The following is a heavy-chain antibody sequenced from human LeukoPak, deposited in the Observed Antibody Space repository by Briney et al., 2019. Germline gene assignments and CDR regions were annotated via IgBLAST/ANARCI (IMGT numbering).Heavy chain of an antibody. D-gene: IGHD3-16*02. CDR2: ISSHGDAT. CDR3: ARDLLGYNYHYMDV. CDR1: GFRFNNFV. V-gene: IGHV3-21*01. J-gene: IGHJ6*03. Sequence: GGSLRLSCAASGFRFNNFVMNWVRQAPGKGLEWVATISSHGDATHYADSVKGRFTISRDNAKNSLYLQMNSLRAEDTAVYYCARDLLGYNYHYMDVWGKGTTVTVSS.